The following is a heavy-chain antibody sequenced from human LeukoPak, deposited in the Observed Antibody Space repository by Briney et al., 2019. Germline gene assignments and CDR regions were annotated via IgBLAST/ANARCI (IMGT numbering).Heavy chain of an antibody. D-gene: IGHD6-19*01. V-gene: IGHV3-7*03. CDR3: ARDPGDILVAGTFDY. CDR1: GFSFTTYW. CDR2: INQDGTEK. Sequence: QPGESLRLSCAASGFSFTTYWMSWVRQAQGKGLEWVANINQDGTEKYYVDSVKGRFTISRDNAKNSLYLQMNSLRAEDTAFYYCARDPGDILVAGTFDYWGQGTLVTVSS. J-gene: IGHJ4*02.